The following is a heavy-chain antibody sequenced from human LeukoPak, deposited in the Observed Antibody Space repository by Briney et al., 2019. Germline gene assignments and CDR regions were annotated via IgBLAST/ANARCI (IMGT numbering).Heavy chain of an antibody. CDR2: IYTSGST. Sequence: SETLSLTCTVSGGSISSGSYYWSWIRQPAGKGLEWIGRIYTSGSTNYNPSLKSRVTISVDTSKNQFSLKLSSVTAADTAVYYCARVGGSGWYEIDYWGQGTLVTVSS. J-gene: IGHJ4*02. CDR1: GGSISSGSYY. CDR3: ARVGGSGWYEIDY. V-gene: IGHV4-61*02. D-gene: IGHD6-19*01.